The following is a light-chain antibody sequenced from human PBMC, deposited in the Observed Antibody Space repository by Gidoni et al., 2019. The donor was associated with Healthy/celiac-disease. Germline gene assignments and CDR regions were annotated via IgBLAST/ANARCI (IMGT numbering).Light chain of an antibody. V-gene: IGKV2-28*01. CDR2: LGS. CDR3: MQALQTPGT. J-gene: IGKJ1*01. Sequence: DIVMTQSPLSLPVTPGEPASISCRSSQSLLHSNGYNYLDWYLQKPGQSPQLLSYLGSNRASGVPDRFSGSGSGTDFTLKISRVEDEDVGVYYCMQALQTPGTCGQGTKVEIK. CDR1: QSLLHSNGYNY.